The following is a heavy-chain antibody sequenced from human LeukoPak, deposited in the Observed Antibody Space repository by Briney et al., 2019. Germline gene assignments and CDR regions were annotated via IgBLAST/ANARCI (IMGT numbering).Heavy chain of an antibody. J-gene: IGHJ6*02. CDR3: ASIAAHYYYYYGMDV. CDR1: GGTFRSYA. CDR2: IIPIFGTA. V-gene: IGHV1-69*01. D-gene: IGHD6-6*01. Sequence: ASVKVSCKASGGTFRSYAISWVRQAPGQGLERMGGIIPIFGTANYAQKFQGRVTITAEESTSTAYMELSSLRSEDTAVYYCASIAAHYYYYYGMDVWGQGTTVTVSS.